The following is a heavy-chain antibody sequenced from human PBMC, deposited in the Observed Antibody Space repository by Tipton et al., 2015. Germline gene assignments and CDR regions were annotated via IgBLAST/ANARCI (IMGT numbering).Heavy chain of an antibody. D-gene: IGHD6-19*01. CDR3: ARDLNSSGWVGY. Sequence: GSLRLSCAASGFTFSSYEMSWVRQAPGKGLEWVSSISSTGTYIYDADSVKGRFTISRDNAKNSLYLQMDSLRAEDTAVYYCARDLNSSGWVGYWGQGTLVTVSS. CDR1: GFTFSSYE. J-gene: IGHJ4*02. V-gene: IGHV3-21*01. CDR2: ISSTGTYI.